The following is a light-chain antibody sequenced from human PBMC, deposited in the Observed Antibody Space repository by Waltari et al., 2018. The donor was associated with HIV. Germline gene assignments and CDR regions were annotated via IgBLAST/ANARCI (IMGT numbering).Light chain of an antibody. Sequence: SGLTQPASLSGFPGQSITIPCTGADRDFGFYNFISWYQQHPGKVPKLILSAVDSRASGISHRFSGSKSGNTASLTISGLQAEDEAVYYCASYTANDTVIFAGGTTVTVL. CDR3: ASYTANDTVI. CDR2: AVD. J-gene: IGLJ2*01. V-gene: IGLV2-14*01. CDR1: DRDFGFYNF.